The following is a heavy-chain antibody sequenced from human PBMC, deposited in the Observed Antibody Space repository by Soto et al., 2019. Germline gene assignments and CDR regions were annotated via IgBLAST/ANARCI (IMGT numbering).Heavy chain of an antibody. CDR1: GFTFTSSA. J-gene: IGHJ6*02. Sequence: QMQLVQSGPEVKKPGTSVKVSCKASGFTFTSSAVQWVRQARGQRLEWIGWIVVGSGNTNYAQKFQERVTIASDMSTSTAYMEVSSLRSEDTAVHYCAAGISYGMDVWGQGTTVTVSS. CDR3: AAGISYGMDV. V-gene: IGHV1-58*01. CDR2: IVVGSGNT.